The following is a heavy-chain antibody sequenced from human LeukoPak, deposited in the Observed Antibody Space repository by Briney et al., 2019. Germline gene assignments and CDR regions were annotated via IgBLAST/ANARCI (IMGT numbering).Heavy chain of an antibody. CDR2: IIPILGIA. V-gene: IGHV1-69*04. J-gene: IGHJ4*02. CDR1: GGTFSSYA. Sequence: GSSVKVSCKASGGTFSSYAISWVRQAPGQGLEWMGRIIPILGIANYAQKFQGRVTITADKSTSTAYMELSSLRSEDTAVYYCARDSQWLGNFDYWGQGTLVTVSS. D-gene: IGHD6-19*01. CDR3: ARDSQWLGNFDY.